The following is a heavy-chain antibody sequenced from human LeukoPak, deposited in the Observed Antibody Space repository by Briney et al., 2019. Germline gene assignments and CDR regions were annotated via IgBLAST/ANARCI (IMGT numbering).Heavy chain of an antibody. J-gene: IGHJ6*03. CDR3: ARDAAGHVLTDYYYYYYMDV. CDR2: ISAYNGNT. D-gene: IGHD3-9*01. CDR1: GYTFTSYG. V-gene: IGHV1-18*01. Sequence: GASVKVSCKASGYTFTSYGISWVRQAPGQGLEWMGWISAYNGNTNYAQKLQGRVTMTTDTSTSTAYMELRSLRSDDTAVYYCARDAAGHVLTDYYYYYYMDVWGKGTTVTVSS.